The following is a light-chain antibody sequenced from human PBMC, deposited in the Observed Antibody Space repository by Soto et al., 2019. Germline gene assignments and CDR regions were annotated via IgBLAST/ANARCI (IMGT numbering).Light chain of an antibody. CDR1: QAILND. CDR3: QQLNSHPRT. J-gene: IGKJ2*01. V-gene: IGKV1-9*01. CDR2: GAS. Sequence: DIQLTQSPIFLSASVGDRVTISCRASQAILNDLAWYQQKPGKAPNLLIFGASTLQSGVPSRFSGSGSGTEFTLTTSSLQPEDFATYYCQQLNSHPRTFGQGTKLEIK.